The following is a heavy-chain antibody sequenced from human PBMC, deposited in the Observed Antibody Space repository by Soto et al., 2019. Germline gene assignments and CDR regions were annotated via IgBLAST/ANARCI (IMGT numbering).Heavy chain of an antibody. J-gene: IGHJ6*03. CDR1: GGSISSSSYY. Sequence: QLQLQESGPGLVKPSETLSLTCTVSGGSISSSSYYWGWIRQPPGKGLEWIGSIYYSGSTYYNPSLKSRVTISVDTSKNQFSLKLSSVTAADTAVYYCARHVGGEYCSGGSCYSYYYYYYMDVWGKGTTVTVSS. V-gene: IGHV4-39*01. CDR3: ARHVGGEYCSGGSCYSYYYYYYMDV. D-gene: IGHD2-15*01. CDR2: IYYSGST.